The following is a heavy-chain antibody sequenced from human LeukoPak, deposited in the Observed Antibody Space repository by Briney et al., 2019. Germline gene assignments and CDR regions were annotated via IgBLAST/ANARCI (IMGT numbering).Heavy chain of an antibody. D-gene: IGHD3-22*01. CDR3: ARSMSITMIVVVTYYYYMDV. J-gene: IGHJ6*03. CDR2: ISYDGSNK. CDR1: GFTFSSYA. Sequence: PGGSLRLSCAASGFTFSSYAMHWVRQAPGKGLEWVAVISYDGSNKYYADSVKGRFTISRDNSKNTLYLQMNSLRAEDTAVYYCARSMSITMIVVVTYYYYMDVWGKGTTVTVSS. V-gene: IGHV3-30*04.